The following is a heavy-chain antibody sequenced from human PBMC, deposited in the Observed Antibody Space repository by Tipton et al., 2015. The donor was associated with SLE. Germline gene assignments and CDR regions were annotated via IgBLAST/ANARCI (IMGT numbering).Heavy chain of an antibody. Sequence: QSGPEVKKPGASVKVSCKASGYTFTTYGISWVRQAPGQGLEWMGWISAYNGNTNFAQKVQGRMRITTDKSTSTAYMDLTSLTSEDTAVYYCARDRHDFPIDVWGKGTTVTVSS. D-gene: IGHD3-3*01. CDR2: ISAYNGNT. J-gene: IGHJ6*04. CDR3: ARDRHDFPIDV. CDR1: GYTFTTYG. V-gene: IGHV1-18*01.